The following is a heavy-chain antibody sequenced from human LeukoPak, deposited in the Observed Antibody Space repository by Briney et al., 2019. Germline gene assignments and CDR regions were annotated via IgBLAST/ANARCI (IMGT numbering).Heavy chain of an antibody. CDR3: ARQSRDGSRTRGYYFDY. CDR2: XXPADSDT. D-gene: IGHD3-10*01. CDR1: GYIFTHYW. Sequence: RGESLKISCQVSGYIFTHYWIGWVRQMPGNGLESMGXXXPADSDTTYSPSFQGQVTISADKSISPVYLQWSSLKASDTAMYYCARQSRDGSRTRGYYFDYWGQGTLVTVSS. V-gene: IGHV5-51*01. J-gene: IGHJ4*02.